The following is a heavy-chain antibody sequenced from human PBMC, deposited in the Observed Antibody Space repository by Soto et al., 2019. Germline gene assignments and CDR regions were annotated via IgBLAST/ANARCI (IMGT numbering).Heavy chain of an antibody. V-gene: IGHV3-30*18. CDR3: AKDGDSSGWDRAIVAPHNYYYYYGMDV. J-gene: IGHJ6*02. CDR2: ISYDGSNK. D-gene: IGHD6-19*01. CDR1: GFTFSSYG. Sequence: QVQLVESGGGVVQPGRSLRLSCAASGFTFSSYGMHWVRQAPGKGLEWVAVISYDGSNKYYADSVKGRFTISRDNSKNTLYLQMNSLRAEDTAVYYCAKDGDSSGWDRAIVAPHNYYYYYGMDVWGQGTTVTVSS.